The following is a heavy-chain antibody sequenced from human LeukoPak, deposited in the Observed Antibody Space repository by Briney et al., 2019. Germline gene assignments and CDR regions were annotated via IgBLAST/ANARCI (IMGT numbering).Heavy chain of an antibody. V-gene: IGHV4-30-4*01. J-gene: IGHJ4*02. CDR1: GASVDLGDYY. D-gene: IGHD1-26*01. Sequence: SETLSLTCTVSGASVDLGDYYWTWIRQPPGKALEWIGYIYHSGSSYYNPSLKSRTSISSDTCKNHFSLTLSSVTAADTALYYCARYSSHSGSFSFDYWGRRALVTVSS. CDR3: ARYSSHSGSFSFDY. CDR2: IYHSGSS.